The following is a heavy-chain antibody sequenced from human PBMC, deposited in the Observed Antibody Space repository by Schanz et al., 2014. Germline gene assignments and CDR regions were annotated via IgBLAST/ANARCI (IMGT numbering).Heavy chain of an antibody. Sequence: QVQLQESGPALVKPSETLSLTCTVSGGSISSEYWSWIRQPAGKGLEWIGRIYNSGKTNYNPSLESRVSMSVDTSKKQLSLKLRSVSAADTAVYYCARPNSASYRIYYFDYWGQGTLVTVSS. CDR3: ARPNSASYRIYYFDY. CDR1: GGSISSEY. V-gene: IGHV4-4*07. CDR2: IYNSGKT. D-gene: IGHD1-26*01. J-gene: IGHJ4*02.